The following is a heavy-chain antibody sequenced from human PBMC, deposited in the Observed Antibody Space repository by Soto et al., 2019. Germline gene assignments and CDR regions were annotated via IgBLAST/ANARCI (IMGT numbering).Heavy chain of an antibody. J-gene: IGHJ4*02. CDR2: ISLYHHST. V-gene: IGHV1-46*01. CDR1: GYTFTKYI. CDR3: ARELYSCGGDCPYYMDY. D-gene: IGHD2-21*02. Sequence: ASVKVSCKASGYTFTKYIIHWVRRAPGQRLEWMGIISLYHHSTSYAQKFQGRLTVTADTSTTTVYMDLSSLTSEDSAVYWCARELYSCGGDCPYYMDYWGQGTLVTSPQ.